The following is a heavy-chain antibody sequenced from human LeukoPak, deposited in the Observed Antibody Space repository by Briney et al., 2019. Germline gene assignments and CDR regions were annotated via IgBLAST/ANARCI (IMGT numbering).Heavy chain of an antibody. V-gene: IGHV1-2*02. J-gene: IGHJ4*02. Sequence: ASVKVSCKASGYTFTGYYMHWVRQAPGQGLEWMGWINPNSGGTNYAQKFQGRVTMTRDTSISTAYMELSRLRSDDTAVYYCARVGQYYDILTGPQQEGYYGYWGRGTLVTVSS. CDR2: INPNSGGT. CDR3: ARVGQYYDILTGPQQEGYYGY. D-gene: IGHD3-9*01. CDR1: GYTFTGYY.